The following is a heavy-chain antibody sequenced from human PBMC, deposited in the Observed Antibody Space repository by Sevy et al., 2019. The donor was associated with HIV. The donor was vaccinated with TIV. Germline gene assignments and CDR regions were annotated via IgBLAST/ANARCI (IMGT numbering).Heavy chain of an antibody. CDR2: ISYDGSNK. CDR1: GFTFSSYA. D-gene: IGHD3-22*01. CDR3: ASNPYDSSGYF. Sequence: GGSLRPSCAASGFTFSSYAMHWVRQAPGKGLEWVAVISYDGSNKYYADSVKGRFTISRDNSKNTLYLQMNSLRAEDTAVYYCASNPYDSSGYFWGQGTLVTVSS. V-gene: IGHV3-30-3*01. J-gene: IGHJ4*02.